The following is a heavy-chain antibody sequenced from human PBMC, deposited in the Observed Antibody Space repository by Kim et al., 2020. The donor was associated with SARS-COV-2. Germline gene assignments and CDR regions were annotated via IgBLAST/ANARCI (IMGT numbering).Heavy chain of an antibody. CDR2: T. Sequence: TVNAKKYQGRINMTRENSRSTAYMDLSSLTSEDTAGYYCARNCGKELALDYWGQGTLVTVSS. D-gene: IGHD1-26*01. V-gene: IGHV1-8*01. CDR3: ARNCGKELALDY. J-gene: IGHJ4*02.